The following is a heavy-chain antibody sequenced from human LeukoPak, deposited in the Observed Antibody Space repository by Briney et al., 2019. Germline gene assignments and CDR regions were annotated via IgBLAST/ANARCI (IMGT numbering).Heavy chain of an antibody. Sequence: GGSLRLSCAGSGFTFSTYSMNWVRQAPGKGLDWVSSISTSSSYIYYADSVRGRFTISRDNAKNSLYLQMNSLRAEDTAVYYCARDLTTSSTAYLQHWGQGTLVTVSS. CDR2: ISTSSSYI. J-gene: IGHJ1*01. CDR3: ARDLTTSSTAYLQH. V-gene: IGHV3-21*01. CDR1: GFTFSTYS. D-gene: IGHD6-6*01.